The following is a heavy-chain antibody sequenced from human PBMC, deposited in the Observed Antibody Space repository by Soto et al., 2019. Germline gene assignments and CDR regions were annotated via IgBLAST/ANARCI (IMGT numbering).Heavy chain of an antibody. CDR1: GFTVTSYA. D-gene: IGHD3-10*01. V-gene: IGHV3-23*01. Sequence: EVHLLESGGGLVPPGGSLRLSCAASGFTVTSYAMSWVRQAPGKGLEWVSLVSGTGDSTHYANSVRGRFTISRDDSKATLYLKMSGLRAEDTAVYYCAKDNGNYGSGTFSHWGQGTLVTVSS. CDR2: VSGTGDST. CDR3: AKDNGNYGSGTFSH. J-gene: IGHJ4*02.